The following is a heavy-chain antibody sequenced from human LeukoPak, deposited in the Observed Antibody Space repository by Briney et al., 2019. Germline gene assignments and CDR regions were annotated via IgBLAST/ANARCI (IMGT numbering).Heavy chain of an antibody. V-gene: IGHV1-8*02. Sequence: ASVKVSCKASGYTFTSYYMHWVRQATGQGLEWMGWMNPNSGNTGYAQKFQGRVTMTRNTSISTAYMELSSLRSEDTAVYYCARNHYYYGSGTYGMDVWGQGTTVTVSS. CDR1: GYTFTSYY. CDR3: ARNHYYYGSGTYGMDV. CDR2: MNPNSGNT. J-gene: IGHJ6*02. D-gene: IGHD3-10*01.